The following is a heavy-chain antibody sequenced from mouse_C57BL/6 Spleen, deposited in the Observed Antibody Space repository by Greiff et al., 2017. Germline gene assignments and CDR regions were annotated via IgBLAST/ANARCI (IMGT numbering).Heavy chain of an antibody. CDR1: GFTFSDYG. Sequence: EVKLVESGGGLVKPGGSLKLSCAASGFTFSDYGMHWVRQAPEKGLEWVAYISSGSSTIYYADTVKGRFTISRDNAKNTLFLQMTSLRSEDTAMYYCARREISTYGSSPYYYAMDYWGQGTSVTVSS. CDR3: ARREISTYGSSPYYYAMDY. CDR2: ISSGSSTI. V-gene: IGHV5-17*01. D-gene: IGHD1-1*01. J-gene: IGHJ4*01.